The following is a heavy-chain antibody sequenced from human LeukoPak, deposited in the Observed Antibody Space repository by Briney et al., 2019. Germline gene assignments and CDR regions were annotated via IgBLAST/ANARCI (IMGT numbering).Heavy chain of an antibody. CDR3: ASPYSGAFDI. J-gene: IGHJ3*02. CDR2: IYCSGST. V-gene: IGHV4-39*01. CDR1: GGSISSSSYY. D-gene: IGHD3-10*01. Sequence: SETLSLTCTVSGGSISSSSYYWGWIRQPPGKGLEWIGSIYCSGSTYYNPSLKSRVTISVDTSKNQFSLKLSSVTAADTAVYYCASPYSGAFDIWGQGTMVTVSS.